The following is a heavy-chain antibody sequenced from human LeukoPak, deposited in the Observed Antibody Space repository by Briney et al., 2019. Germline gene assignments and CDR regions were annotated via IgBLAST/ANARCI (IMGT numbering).Heavy chain of an antibody. CDR3: ARMDIAVRYFDY. CDR1: GFSLSTSGMC. D-gene: IGHD6-19*01. Sequence: SGPTLANPTQTLTLTCTFSGFSLSTSGMCVSWIRQPPGKALEWLALIDWDDDKYYSTSLKTRLTISKDTSKNQVVLAMANMDPVDTATYYCARMDIAVRYFDYWGQGTLVTVSS. CDR2: IDWDDDK. J-gene: IGHJ4*02. V-gene: IGHV2-70*01.